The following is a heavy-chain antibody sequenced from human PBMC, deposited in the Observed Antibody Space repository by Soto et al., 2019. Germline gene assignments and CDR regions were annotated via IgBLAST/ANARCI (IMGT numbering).Heavy chain of an antibody. CDR2: ISGSTDNT. J-gene: IGHJ4*03. CDR1: GYIFSAFG. CDR3: ARDVNEGCCDY. Sequence: QVQLVQSGAEVKKPGASVKVSCKASGYIFSAFGINWVRQAPGQGLAWMGWISGSTDNTNYAQTFQGRVTMTTDTSTSTAYMELKSLTSDDTAVYYCARDVNEGCCDYWGQGTLVSVSS. V-gene: IGHV1-18*01.